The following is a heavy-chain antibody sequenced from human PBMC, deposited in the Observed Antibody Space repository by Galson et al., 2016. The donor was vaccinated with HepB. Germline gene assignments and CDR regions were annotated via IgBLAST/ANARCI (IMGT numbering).Heavy chain of an antibody. J-gene: IGHJ5*02. CDR3: AKAPQWRSARFDP. CDR2: ISWNSGNM. V-gene: IGHV3-9*01. CDR1: GFSFDDYT. Sequence: SLRLSCAAPGFSFDDYTMHWVRQAPGKGLEWVSGISWNSGNMAYADSVKGRFTISRDNAKNSLYLQMNSLRPEDTALYYCAKAPQWRSARFDPRGQGTLVTVSS. D-gene: IGHD6-6*01.